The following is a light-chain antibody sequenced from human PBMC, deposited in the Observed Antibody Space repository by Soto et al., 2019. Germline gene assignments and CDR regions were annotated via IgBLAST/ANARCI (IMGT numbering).Light chain of an antibody. Sequence: EVVMTQSPATLYVAPGERVTLSCRASQAVGYNLAWYQHKPGQAPRLLIYGASTRVTGIPTRFSGSGSGTEFTLTSRSLQSEEFAIYYCQQSYTVGQGTKLEIK. CDR3: QQSYT. V-gene: IGKV3-15*01. CDR2: GAS. J-gene: IGKJ2*01. CDR1: QAVGYN.